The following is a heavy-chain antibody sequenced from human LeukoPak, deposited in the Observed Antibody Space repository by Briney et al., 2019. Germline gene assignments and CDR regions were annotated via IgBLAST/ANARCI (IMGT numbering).Heavy chain of an antibody. D-gene: IGHD2-21*02. CDR2: ISPYNGNT. CDR3: ATYCGGDCYTGY. CDR1: GYTFTSYG. V-gene: IGHV1-18*01. J-gene: IGHJ4*02. Sequence: ASVKVSCKASGYTFTSYGISWVRQAPGQRLEWLGWISPYNGNTNYAQKLQGRVTMTTDTSTSTAYMELRSLRSDDTAVYYCATYCGGDCYTGYWGRGTLVTVSS.